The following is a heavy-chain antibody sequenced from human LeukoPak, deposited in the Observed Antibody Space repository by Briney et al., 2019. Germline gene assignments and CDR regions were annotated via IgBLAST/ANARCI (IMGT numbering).Heavy chain of an antibody. CDR1: GFTFSTYW. J-gene: IGHJ4*02. D-gene: IGHD5-24*01. CDR2: INQAGSER. V-gene: IGHV3-7*05. CDR3: ARKDGYSGRSYFDH. Sequence: GGSLRLSCSASGFTFSTYWMGWVRQAPGKGLEWVSNINQAGSERYFVDSVKGRFTISRDNVMNSLYLRMDSLRAEDTAVYYCARKDGYSGRSYFDHWGQGTLVTVFS.